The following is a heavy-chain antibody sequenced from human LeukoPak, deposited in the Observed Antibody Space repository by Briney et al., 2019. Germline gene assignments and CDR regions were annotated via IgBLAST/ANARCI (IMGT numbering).Heavy chain of an antibody. D-gene: IGHD3-22*01. V-gene: IGHV3-66*01. CDR3: ARDYSAYYDSSGYRDAFDI. CDR2: IYSGGTT. CDR1: GFTVSNNY. J-gene: IGHJ3*02. Sequence: GGSLRLSCAVSGFTVSNNYMSWVRQAPGKGLEWVSIIYSGGTTHYADSVKGRFTISRDNSKNTLYLQMNSLRAEDTAVYYCARDYSAYYDSSGYRDAFDIWGQGTMVTVSS.